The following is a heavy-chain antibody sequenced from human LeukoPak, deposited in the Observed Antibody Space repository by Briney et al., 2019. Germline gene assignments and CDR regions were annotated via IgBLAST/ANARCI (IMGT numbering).Heavy chain of an antibody. Sequence: PGGSLRLSCAASGLTVSSNHMAWVRQAPGKGLEWVSVIYTGGITYYAGSVQGRFTISRDNSKNTLYLQMNSLRVEDTALYYCARDHAAAGGGLDYWGQGTQVIVSS. CDR3: ARDHAAAGGGLDY. D-gene: IGHD6-13*01. CDR1: GLTVSSNH. J-gene: IGHJ4*02. CDR2: IYTGGIT. V-gene: IGHV3-53*01.